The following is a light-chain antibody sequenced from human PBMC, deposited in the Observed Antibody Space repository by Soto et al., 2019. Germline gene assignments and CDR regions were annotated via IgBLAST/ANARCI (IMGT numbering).Light chain of an antibody. J-gene: IGKJ4*01. V-gene: IGKV1-9*01. CDR2: SAS. CDR1: QGISRY. CDR3: LQLDSYPLT. Sequence: DIQLTQSPSFLSASVGDRVTITCRASQGISRYLGWYQKKPGKAPKLLISSASTLESGVPSRFSGSGSEIEFTLTISSLQPEDFATYYCLQLDSYPLTFGGGTKVEIK.